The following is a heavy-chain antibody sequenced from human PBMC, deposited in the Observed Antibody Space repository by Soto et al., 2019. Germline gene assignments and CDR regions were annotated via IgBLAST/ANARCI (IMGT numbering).Heavy chain of an antibody. D-gene: IGHD2-8*01. CDR1: GYSFTNYW. CDR3: ARLMVPYYYYGMDV. CDR2: IDTSDSYI. Sequence: RGESLKISCKGSGYSFTNYWITWVRQMPGKGLEWMGRIDTSDSYINYSPSFQGHVTISADKSINTAYLPWSSLKASDTAMYYCARLMVPYYYYGMDVWGQGTTVTVSS. V-gene: IGHV5-10-1*01. J-gene: IGHJ6*02.